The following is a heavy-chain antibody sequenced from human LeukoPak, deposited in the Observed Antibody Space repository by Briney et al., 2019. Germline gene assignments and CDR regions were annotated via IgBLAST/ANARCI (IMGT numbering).Heavy chain of an antibody. CDR1: GGSFSGYY. CDR2: INHSGST. Sequence: SETLSLTCAVYGGSFSGYYWSWIRQPPGKGLEWVGEINHSGSTNYNPSLKSRVTISVDTSKNQFSLKLSSVTAADTAVYYCARGGGRYYGSGSYYKFDYWGQGTLVTVSS. J-gene: IGHJ4*02. V-gene: IGHV4-34*01. D-gene: IGHD3-10*01. CDR3: ARGGGRYYGSGSYYKFDY.